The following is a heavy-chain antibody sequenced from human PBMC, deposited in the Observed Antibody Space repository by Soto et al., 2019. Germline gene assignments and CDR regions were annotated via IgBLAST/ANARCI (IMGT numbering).Heavy chain of an antibody. D-gene: IGHD7-27*01. CDR1: GFTFSSYS. CDR2: ISSSSSYI. Sequence: GGSLRLSCAASGFTFSSYSMNWVRRAPGKGLEWVSSISSSSSYIYYADSVKGRFTISRDNAKNSLYLQMNSLRAEDTAVYYCARDLGSDYYYGMDVWGQGTTVTVSS. CDR3: ARDLGSDYYYGMDV. V-gene: IGHV3-21*01. J-gene: IGHJ6*02.